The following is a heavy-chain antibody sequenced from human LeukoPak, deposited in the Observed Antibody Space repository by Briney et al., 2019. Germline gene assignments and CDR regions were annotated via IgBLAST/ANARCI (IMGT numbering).Heavy chain of an antibody. D-gene: IGHD1-26*01. CDR1: GFTFSSYG. J-gene: IGHJ4*02. CDR2: IRYDGSNK. V-gene: IGHV3-30*02. Sequence: GGSLRLSCAASGFTFSSYGMHWVRQAPGKGLEWVAFIRYDGSNKYYADSVKGRFTISRDNSKNTLYLQMNSLRAEDTAVYYCAKDLGAQVGATENFDYWGQGTLVTVSS. CDR3: AKDLGAQVGATENFDY.